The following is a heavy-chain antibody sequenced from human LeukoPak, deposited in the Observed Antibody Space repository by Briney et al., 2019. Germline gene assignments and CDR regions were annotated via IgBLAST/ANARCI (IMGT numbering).Heavy chain of an antibody. CDR3: ARDPPYYDILTGYYAAAAFDI. J-gene: IGHJ3*02. D-gene: IGHD3-9*01. CDR1: GYTFTSYG. V-gene: IGHV1-18*01. CDR2: ISAYNGNT. Sequence: GASVKVSCKASGYTFTSYGISWVRQAPGQGLEWMGWISAYNGNTNYAQKLQGRVTMATDTSTSPAYMELRSLRSDDTAVYYCARDPPYYDILTGYYAAAAFDIWGQGTMVTVSS.